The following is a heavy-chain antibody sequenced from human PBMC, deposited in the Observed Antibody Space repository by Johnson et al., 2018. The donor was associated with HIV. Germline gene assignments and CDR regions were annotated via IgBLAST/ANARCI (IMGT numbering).Heavy chain of an antibody. CDR3: ARRQMKIFGLAFGAFDI. Sequence: VQLVESGGNLVQPGGSLRLSCAASGFSVSNYYMSWVRQASGKGLEWVANIKEDGSEKYYVDSVKGRFTVSRDNAQNALNLQMNSLRAEDTAVYYCARRQMKIFGLAFGAFDIWGQGTMVTVSS. J-gene: IGHJ3*02. CDR1: GFSVSNYY. V-gene: IGHV3-7*01. D-gene: IGHD3-3*01. CDR2: IKEDGSEK.